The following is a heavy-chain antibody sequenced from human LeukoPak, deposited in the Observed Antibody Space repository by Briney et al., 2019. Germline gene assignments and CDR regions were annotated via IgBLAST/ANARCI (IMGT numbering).Heavy chain of an antibody. V-gene: IGHV1-2*02. CDR2: MDPKSGDT. Sequence: ASVPVSYKASGYDFTVYYMHWVRQAPGQGLEWMGWMDPKSGDTIYAPKFQGRVSMTADTSIATAYMQLTSLAFDDSAIYYCATKGGLTPNTLAMWGPGTIVTVSS. CDR1: GYDFTVYY. CDR3: ATKGGLTPNTLAM. D-gene: IGHD2-15*01. J-gene: IGHJ3*01.